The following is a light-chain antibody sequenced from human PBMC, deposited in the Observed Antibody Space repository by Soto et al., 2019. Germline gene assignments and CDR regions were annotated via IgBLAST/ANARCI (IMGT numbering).Light chain of an antibody. Sequence: DIQMTQSPSTLSASVGDRVTITCRASQNINSWLAWYQQKPGKAPKLLIYKASSLESGVPSRFSGSGSGTEFTLTISSLQPDDFAAYYCQQYEIYPITFGQGTRLEMK. CDR3: QQYEIYPIT. J-gene: IGKJ5*01. CDR2: KAS. V-gene: IGKV1-5*03. CDR1: QNINSW.